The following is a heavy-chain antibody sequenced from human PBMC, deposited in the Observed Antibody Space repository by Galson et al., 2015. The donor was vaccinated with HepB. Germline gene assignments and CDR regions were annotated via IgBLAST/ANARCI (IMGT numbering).Heavy chain of an antibody. J-gene: IGHJ6*02. D-gene: IGHD2-2*01. CDR1: GFTFSSYA. V-gene: IGHV3-30*04. CDR3: ARGGTPGDVVVPAAILIYYYGMDV. Sequence: SLRLSCAASGFTFSSYAMHWVRQAPGKGLEWVAVISYDGSNTYYADSVKGRFTISRDNSKNTLYLQMNSLRAEDTAVYYCARGGTPGDVVVPAAILIYYYGMDVWGQGTTVTVSS. CDR2: ISYDGSNT.